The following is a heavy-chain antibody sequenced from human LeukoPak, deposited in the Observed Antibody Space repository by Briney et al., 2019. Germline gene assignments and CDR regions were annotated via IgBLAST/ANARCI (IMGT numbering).Heavy chain of an antibody. Sequence: GGSLRLSCAASGFTFSGYGMHWVRQAPGKGLEWVSVISYDGSNKYYADSVKGRFTISRDNSKNTLYLQMNSLRVEDTAVYYCAKDGCTNCYTTYYGMDVWGQGTTVTVSS. J-gene: IGHJ6*02. CDR3: AKDGCTNCYTTYYGMDV. CDR1: GFTFSGYG. D-gene: IGHD2-2*02. CDR2: ISYDGSNK. V-gene: IGHV3-30*18.